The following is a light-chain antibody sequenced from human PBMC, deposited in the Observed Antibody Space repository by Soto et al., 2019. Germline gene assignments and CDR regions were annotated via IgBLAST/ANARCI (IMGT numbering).Light chain of an antibody. J-gene: IGKJ4*01. CDR1: QSVSSY. V-gene: IGKV3-11*01. CDR2: DAS. Sequence: EIVLTQSPATLSWSPGERATLSCRASQSVSSYLAWYQQKPGQAPRLLIYDASTRATGIPARCSGSGSGTDFTLTISSLEPEDFAVYYCQQRSNWLTFGGGTKVEIK. CDR3: QQRSNWLT.